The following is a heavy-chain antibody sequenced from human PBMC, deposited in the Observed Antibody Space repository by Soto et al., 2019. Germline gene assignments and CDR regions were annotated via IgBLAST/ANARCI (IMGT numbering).Heavy chain of an antibody. J-gene: IGHJ4*02. V-gene: IGHV3-30*03. D-gene: IGHD5-18*01. Sequence: GGSLRLSCAASGFTFSSYGMHWVRQAPGKGLEWVAVISYDGSNKYYADSVKGRFTISRDNSKKSLYLQMDSLRAEDTAVYYCARDPGRYGYVGQLDYWGQGTLVTVSS. CDR3: ARDPGRYGYVGQLDY. CDR2: ISYDGSNK. CDR1: GFTFSSYG.